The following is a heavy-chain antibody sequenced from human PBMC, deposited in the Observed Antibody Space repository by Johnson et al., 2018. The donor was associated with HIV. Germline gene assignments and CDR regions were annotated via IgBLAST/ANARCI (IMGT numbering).Heavy chain of an antibody. CDR1: GFTFSSYG. D-gene: IGHD1-26*01. CDR2: IWYDGTNR. J-gene: IGHJ3*02. Sequence: QVQLVESGGGVVQPGRSLRLSCAASGFTFSSYGMHWVRQAPGKGLEWVAVIWYDGTNRYYGDSVKGRFTISRDNSKNTVYLQMNSLRAADTAVYYCAREGPQFAGGDAFDIWGQGTMVTVSS. V-gene: IGHV3-33*01. CDR3: AREGPQFAGGDAFDI.